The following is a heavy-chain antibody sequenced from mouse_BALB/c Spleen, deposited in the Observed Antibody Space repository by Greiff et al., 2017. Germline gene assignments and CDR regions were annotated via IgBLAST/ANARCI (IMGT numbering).Heavy chain of an antibody. CDR3: VRQTGTDYFDY. D-gene: IGHD4-1*01. V-gene: IGHV10-1*02. J-gene: IGHJ2*01. CDR1: GFTFNTYA. CDR2: IRSKSNNYAT. Sequence: EVQVVESGGGLVQPKGSLKLSCAASGFTFNTYAMNWVRQAPGKGLEWVARIRSKSNNYATYYADSVKDRFTISRDDSQSMLYLQMNNLKTEDTAMYYCVRQTGTDYFDYWGQGTTLTVSS.